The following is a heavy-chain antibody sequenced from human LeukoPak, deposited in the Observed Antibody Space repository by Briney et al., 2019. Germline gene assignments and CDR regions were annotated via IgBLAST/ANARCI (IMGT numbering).Heavy chain of an antibody. CDR1: GFTFSNYW. V-gene: IGHV3-7*01. Sequence: PGGSLRLSCAASGFTFSNYWMNWVRQAPGKGLEWVASIGQDGSENYYVDSVKGRFTISRGNAKNSQYLQMNSLRVEDTAVYYCARGGGWYFDYWGQGALITASS. CDR3: ARGGGWYFDY. CDR2: IGQDGSEN. D-gene: IGHD6-19*01. J-gene: IGHJ4*02.